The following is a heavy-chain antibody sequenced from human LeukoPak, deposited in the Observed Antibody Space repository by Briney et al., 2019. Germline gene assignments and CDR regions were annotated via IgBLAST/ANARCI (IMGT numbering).Heavy chain of an antibody. Sequence: PGRSLRLSCAASGFTFSSYAMHWVRQAPGKGLEWVAVISYDGSNKYYADSVKGRFTISRDNAKNSLYLQMNSLRAEDTAVYYCARDARTMVRGVHNQKAPPDYWGQGTLVTVSS. D-gene: IGHD3-10*01. J-gene: IGHJ4*02. CDR1: GFTFSSYA. V-gene: IGHV3-30*04. CDR3: ARDARTMVRGVHNQKAPPDY. CDR2: ISYDGSNK.